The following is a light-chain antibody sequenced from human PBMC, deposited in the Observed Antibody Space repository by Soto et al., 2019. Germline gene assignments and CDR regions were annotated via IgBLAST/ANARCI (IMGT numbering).Light chain of an antibody. Sequence: EIVLTQSPGTLSLSPGERATLSCRASQSVSSTYLAWYQQKPGQAPRLLIYDVSNRATGIPDRFSGSGSGTDFTLTISRLEPEDFAVYYCQQYGRSPGLFTFGPGTKVIS. CDR1: QSVSSTY. CDR3: QQYGRSPGLFT. J-gene: IGKJ3*01. CDR2: DVS. V-gene: IGKV3-20*01.